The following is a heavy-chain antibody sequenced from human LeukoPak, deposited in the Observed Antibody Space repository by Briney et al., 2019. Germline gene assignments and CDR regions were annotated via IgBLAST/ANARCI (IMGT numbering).Heavy chain of an antibody. J-gene: IGHJ2*01. Sequence: PSETLSLACTVSGGSISSYQWSWIRQPPGKGLEWIGYMYYSGSTKYNPSLKSRVTISGDTSKNQFSLKLSSVTAADTAVYYCARHLQLWFRPNWYFDLWGRGTLVTVSS. CDR1: GGSISSYQ. D-gene: IGHD5-18*01. CDR3: ARHLQLWFRPNWYFDL. V-gene: IGHV4-59*08. CDR2: MYYSGST.